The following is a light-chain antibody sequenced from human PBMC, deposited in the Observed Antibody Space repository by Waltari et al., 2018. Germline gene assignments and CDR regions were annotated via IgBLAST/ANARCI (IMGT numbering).Light chain of an antibody. J-gene: IGKJ2*01. V-gene: IGKV1-9*01. CDR3: QQLNIYPHT. Sequence: DIQLTQSPSFLSASVGDRVTITCRASQGISSYLAWYQQRPGTAPKLLISAASTLQSGVPSRFSGSGSGTEFTLTISSLQPEDFATYYCQQLNIYPHTFGQGTSWRS. CDR2: AAS. CDR1: QGISSY.